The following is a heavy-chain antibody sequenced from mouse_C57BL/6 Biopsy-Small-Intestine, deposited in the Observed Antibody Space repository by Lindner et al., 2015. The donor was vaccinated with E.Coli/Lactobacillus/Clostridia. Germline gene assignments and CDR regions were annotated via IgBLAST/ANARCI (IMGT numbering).Heavy chain of an antibody. CDR1: GYAFSSSW. CDR3: ARWRWFLDY. V-gene: IGHV1-82*01. J-gene: IGHJ2*01. D-gene: IGHD2-3*01. Sequence: VQLQESGPELVKPGASVKISCKASGYAFSSSWMNWVKQGPGKGLEWIGRIYPGDGDTNYNGKFKGKAILTADKSSSTAYMQLSSLTSEDSAVYFCARWRWFLDYWGQGTTLTVSS. CDR2: IYPGDGDT.